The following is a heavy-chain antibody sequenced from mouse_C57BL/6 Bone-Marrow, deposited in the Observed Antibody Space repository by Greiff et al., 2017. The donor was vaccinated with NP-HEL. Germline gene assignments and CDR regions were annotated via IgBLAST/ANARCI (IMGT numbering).Heavy chain of an antibody. CDR3: ARLEYGSSPFWYFDV. CDR2: INPSNGGT. CDR1: GYTFTSYW. V-gene: IGHV1-53*01. Sequence: QVQLQQPGTDLVKPGASVKLSCKASGYTFTSYWMHWVKQRPGQGLEWIGNINPSNGGTNYNEKFKSTATLTVDKSSSTAYMQLSSLTSEDSAVYYCARLEYGSSPFWYFDVWGTGTTVTVSS. J-gene: IGHJ1*03. D-gene: IGHD1-1*01.